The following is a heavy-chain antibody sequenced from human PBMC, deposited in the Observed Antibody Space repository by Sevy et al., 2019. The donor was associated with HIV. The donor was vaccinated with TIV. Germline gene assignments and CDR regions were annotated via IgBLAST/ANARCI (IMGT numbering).Heavy chain of an antibody. CDR1: GFTFSDYY. Sequence: GGSLRLSCAAPGFTFSDYYMSWIRQAPGKGLEWVSYISSSGSTIYYADSVKGRFTISRDNAKNSLYLQMNSLRAEDTAVYYCARAIEIPKWGDDYWGQGTLVTVSS. CDR3: ARAIEIPKWGDDY. J-gene: IGHJ4*02. V-gene: IGHV3-11*01. D-gene: IGHD3-10*01. CDR2: ISSSGSTI.